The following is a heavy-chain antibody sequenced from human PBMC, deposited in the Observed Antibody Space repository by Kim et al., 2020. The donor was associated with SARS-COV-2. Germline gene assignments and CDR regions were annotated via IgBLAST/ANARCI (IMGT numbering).Heavy chain of an antibody. CDR2: RGST. Sequence: RGSTNYNPCVERRVTISVDTAKNRFSLKLSSVTATNTTVYYCARRLVPDYWGQGTLVTVSS. V-gene: IGHV4-34*01. J-gene: IGHJ4*02. D-gene: IGHD6-19*01. CDR3: ARRLVPDY.